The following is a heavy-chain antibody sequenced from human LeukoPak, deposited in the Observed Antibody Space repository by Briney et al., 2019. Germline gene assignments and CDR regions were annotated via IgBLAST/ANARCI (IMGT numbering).Heavy chain of an antibody. V-gene: IGHV1-46*01. CDR1: GYTFTSYY. CDR2: INPSGGST. CDR3: ARGITIFGVVLYYFDY. D-gene: IGHD3-3*01. Sequence: ASVKVSCKASGYTFTSYYMHWVRQAPGQGLEWMGIINPSGGSTSYAQKFQGSVTMTRDMSTSTVYMELSSLRSEDTAVYYCARGITIFGVVLYYFDYWGQGTLVTVSS. J-gene: IGHJ4*02.